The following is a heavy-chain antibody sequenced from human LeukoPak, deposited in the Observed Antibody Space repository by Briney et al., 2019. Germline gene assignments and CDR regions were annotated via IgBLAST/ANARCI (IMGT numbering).Heavy chain of an antibody. V-gene: IGHV1-2*04. CDR2: INPNSGGT. D-gene: IGHD4-17*01. CDR1: GYTFTGYY. CDR3: ARNGDYDYYYGMDV. Sequence: ASVKVSCKASGYTFTGYYMHWVRQAPGQGLEWMGWINPNSGGTNYAQKFQGWVTMTRDTSISTAYMELSRLRPDDTAVYYCARNGDYDYYYGMDVWGKGTTVTVSS. J-gene: IGHJ6*04.